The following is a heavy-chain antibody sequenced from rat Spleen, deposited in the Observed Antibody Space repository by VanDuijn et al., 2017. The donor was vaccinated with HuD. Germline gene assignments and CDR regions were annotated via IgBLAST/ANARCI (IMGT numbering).Heavy chain of an antibody. J-gene: IGHJ2*01. CDR2: ISYDGGST. Sequence: EVQLVESGGGLVQPGRSMKLSCAASGFPFSNYDMAWVRQAPKAGLEWVATISYDGGSTNYRDSVKGRFTVSRDNAKNTLYLQMDSLRSEDTATYYCTTKYRYNSPFDYWGQGVMVTVSS. CDR3: TTKYRYNSPFDY. D-gene: IGHD1-5*01. V-gene: IGHV5-20*01. CDR1: GFPFSNYD.